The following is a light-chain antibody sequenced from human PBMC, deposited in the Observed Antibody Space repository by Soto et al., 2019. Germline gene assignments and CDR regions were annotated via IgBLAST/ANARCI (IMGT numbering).Light chain of an antibody. V-gene: IGKV1-9*01. Sequence: DIQLTQSPSFLSASVGDRVTITCRASQGISSSLAWYQQKPGKAPKLLIYAASTLRSGVPSRFGGSGSGTEFTLTISSLQPEDFATYYCQQLNSYPYTFGQGTKLEIK. CDR2: AAS. J-gene: IGKJ2*01. CDR1: QGISSS. CDR3: QQLNSYPYT.